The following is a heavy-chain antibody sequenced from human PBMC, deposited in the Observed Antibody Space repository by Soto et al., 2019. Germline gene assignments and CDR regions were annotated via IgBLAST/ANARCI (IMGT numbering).Heavy chain of an antibody. V-gene: IGHV4-31*03. CDR1: GGSISSGGYY. D-gene: IGHD6-19*01. Sequence: QVQLQESGPGLVKPSQTLSLTCTVSGGSISSGGYYWSWIRQHPGKGLEWIGYIYYSGSTYYNPSLKSRVTISVDTSKNQFSLKLSSVTAADTAVYYCARVKTIAVAAWFDPWGQGTLVTVSS. CDR3: ARVKTIAVAAWFDP. J-gene: IGHJ5*02. CDR2: IYYSGST.